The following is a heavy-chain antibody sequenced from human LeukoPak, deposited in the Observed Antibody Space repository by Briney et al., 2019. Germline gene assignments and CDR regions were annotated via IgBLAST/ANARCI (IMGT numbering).Heavy chain of an antibody. V-gene: IGHV4-39*01. CDR3: ARNGGFGWTSDY. CDR1: GGSINSTTYY. J-gene: IGHJ4*02. CDR2: MYHRGHT. D-gene: IGHD6-19*01. Sequence: SETLSLTCTVSGGSINSTTYYWGWIRQSPGKGLEWIGSMYHRGHTFYNPSLKGRVTISVDASKNQFSLKVISVTAADTAVYYCARNGGFGWTSDYWGQGVLVTVSS.